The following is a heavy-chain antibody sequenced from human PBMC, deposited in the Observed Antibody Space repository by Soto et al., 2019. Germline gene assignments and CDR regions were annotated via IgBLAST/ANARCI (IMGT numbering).Heavy chain of an antibody. CDR1: GYTFTGYY. CDR3: ARDLTVRARFYYYYGMDV. CDR2: INPNSGGT. D-gene: IGHD4-17*01. J-gene: IGHJ6*02. Sequence: ASVKVSCKASGYTFTGYYMHWVRQAPGQGLEWMGWINPNSGGTNYAQKFQGRVTMTRDTSISTAYMELSRLRSDDTDVYYCARDLTVRARFYYYYGMDVWGQGTTVTVSS. V-gene: IGHV1-2*02.